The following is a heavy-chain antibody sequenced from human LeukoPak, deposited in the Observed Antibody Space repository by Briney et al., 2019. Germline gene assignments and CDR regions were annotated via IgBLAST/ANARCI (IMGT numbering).Heavy chain of an antibody. CDR3: SVLWFGELTTHDY. V-gene: IGHV1-2*02. J-gene: IGHJ4*02. CDR2: INPNSGGT. CDR1: GYTFTGYY. Sequence: EASVKVSCKASGYTFTGYYMHWVRQAPGQGLEWMGWINPNSGGTNNAQKFQGRVTMTGDTSISTAYMELSRLRSDDTAVYYCSVLWFGELTTHDYWGQGTLVTVSS. D-gene: IGHD3-10*01.